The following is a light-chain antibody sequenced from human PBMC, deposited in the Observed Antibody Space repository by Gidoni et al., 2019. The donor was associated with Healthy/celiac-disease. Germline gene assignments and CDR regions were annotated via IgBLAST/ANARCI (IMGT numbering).Light chain of an antibody. Sequence: PGERVTLSCRASQSVSSSYLTWYQQKPGQAPRLLIYGASTRATGIPARFSGSGSGTDFTLTISSLQPEDFAVYYCQQDYNLPFVGPGTKVDIK. J-gene: IGKJ3*01. CDR2: GAS. V-gene: IGKV3D-7*01. CDR1: QSVSSSY. CDR3: QQDYNLPF.